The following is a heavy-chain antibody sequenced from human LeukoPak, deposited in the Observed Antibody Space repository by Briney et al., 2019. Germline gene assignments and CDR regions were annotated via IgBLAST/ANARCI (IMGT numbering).Heavy chain of an antibody. D-gene: IGHD6-6*01. CDR2: ISSSGNTI. V-gene: IGHV3-48*04. CDR3: ARGPSIAARYDAFDI. Sequence: PGGSLRLSCAASGFTVSSNSISWVRQAPGKGLEWVSYISSSGNTISYADSVKGRFTISRDNAKNSLYLQVISLRAEDTAVYYCARGPSIAARYDAFDIWGQGTMVTVSS. CDR1: GFTVSSNS. J-gene: IGHJ3*02.